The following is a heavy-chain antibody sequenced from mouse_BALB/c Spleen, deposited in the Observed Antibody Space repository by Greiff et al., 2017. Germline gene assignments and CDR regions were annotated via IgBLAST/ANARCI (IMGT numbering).Heavy chain of an antibody. CDR2: INPSTGYT. V-gene: IGHV1-7*01. CDR1: GYTFTSYW. CDR3: AKTYGNYPYYFDY. D-gene: IGHD2-1*01. Sequence: QVQLQQSGAELAKPGASVKMSCKASGYTFTSYWMHWVKQRPGQGLEWIGYINPSTGYTEYNQKFKDKATLTADKSSSTAYMQLSSLTSEDSAVYYCAKTYGNYPYYFDYWGQGTTLTVSS. J-gene: IGHJ2*01.